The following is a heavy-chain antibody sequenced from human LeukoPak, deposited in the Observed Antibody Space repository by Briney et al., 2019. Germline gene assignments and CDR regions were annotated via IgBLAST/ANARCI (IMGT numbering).Heavy chain of an antibody. CDR2: FSSSSSHI. Sequence: GGSLRLSCAASGFTFSSYSMNWVRQAPGKGLEWVSSFSSSSSHIYYADSVRGRFPISRDNSKNTLYLQMNSLRAEDTAVYYCAKWGIAARHFDYWGQGTLVTVSS. V-gene: IGHV3-21*04. J-gene: IGHJ4*02. CDR3: AKWGIAARHFDY. CDR1: GFTFSSYS. D-gene: IGHD6-6*01.